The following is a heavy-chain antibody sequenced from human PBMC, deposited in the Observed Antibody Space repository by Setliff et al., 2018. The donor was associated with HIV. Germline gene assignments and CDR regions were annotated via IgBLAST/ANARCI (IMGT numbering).Heavy chain of an antibody. V-gene: IGHV4-34*01. D-gene: IGHD3-22*01. CDR2: LSPSGTT. CDR1: GGSFSNYY. Sequence: SETLSLTCTVYGGSFSNYYTNWIRQPPGKGLEWIGELSPSGTTRSNPSLQSRVTISLDTSNNQFSLKLTSVTAADTAVYYCASRVYYYDESRILREEGFVPWGQGTLVTVSS. J-gene: IGHJ5*02. CDR3: ASRVYYYDESRILREEGFVP.